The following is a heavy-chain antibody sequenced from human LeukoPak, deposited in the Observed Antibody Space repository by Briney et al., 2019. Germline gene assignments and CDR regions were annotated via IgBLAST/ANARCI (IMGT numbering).Heavy chain of an antibody. CDR2: IKSDGSST. CDR3: SRDSLSSCGGDCYSGLDV. D-gene: IGHD2-21*02. CDR1: GFTFSNYW. V-gene: IGHV3-74*01. J-gene: IGHJ6*02. Sequence: PGGSLRLSCVASGFTFSNYWMHWVRQAPGEALMWVSRIKSDGSSTTYADSVKGRFTISRDNAKNTLYLQMNSLRAEDTAVYYCSRDSLSSCGGDCYSGLDVWGQGTTVTVYS.